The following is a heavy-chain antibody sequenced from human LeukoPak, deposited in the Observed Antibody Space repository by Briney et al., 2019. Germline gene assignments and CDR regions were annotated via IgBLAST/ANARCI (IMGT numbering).Heavy chain of an antibody. CDR1: GFTFSSYW. J-gene: IGHJ4*02. V-gene: IGHV3-7*01. D-gene: IGHD5-12*01. CDR2: TEQDGSEK. Sequence: GGSLRLSCAASGFTFSSYWMSWVRQAPGKGLEWVANTEQDGSEKYYVDSVKGRFTISRDNAKNSLYLQMNSLRAEDTAVYYCARVRGYGILYYFDYWGQGTLVTVSS. CDR3: ARVRGYGILYYFDY.